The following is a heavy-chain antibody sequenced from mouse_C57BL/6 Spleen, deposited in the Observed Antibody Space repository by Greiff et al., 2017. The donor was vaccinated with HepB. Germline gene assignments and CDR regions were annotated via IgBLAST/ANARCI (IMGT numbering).Heavy chain of an antibody. J-gene: IGHJ4*01. CDR3: ARLDYDYDRAMDY. Sequence: VQLQQSGAELARPGASVKLSCKASGYTFTSYGISWVKQRTGQGLEWIGEIYPRSGNTYYNEKFKGKATLTADKSSSTAYMELRSLTSEDSAVYFCARLDYDYDRAMDYWGQGTSVTVSS. CDR1: GYTFTSYG. CDR2: IYPRSGNT. V-gene: IGHV1-81*01. D-gene: IGHD2-4*01.